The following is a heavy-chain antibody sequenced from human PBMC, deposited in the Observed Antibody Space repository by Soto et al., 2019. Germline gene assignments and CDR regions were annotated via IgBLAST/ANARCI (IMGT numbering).Heavy chain of an antibody. V-gene: IGHV4-30-4*01. Sequence: QVQLQESGPGLVKPSQTLSLTCTVSGGSISSGDYYWSWIRQPPGKGLEWIGYIYYSGSTYYNSSLKSRVTISVDTAKNQFSLKLSSVTAADTAVYYCASLIAARKDKVDYWGQGTLVTVSS. CDR2: IYYSGST. D-gene: IGHD6-6*01. J-gene: IGHJ4*02. CDR1: GGSISSGDYY. CDR3: ASLIAARKDKVDY.